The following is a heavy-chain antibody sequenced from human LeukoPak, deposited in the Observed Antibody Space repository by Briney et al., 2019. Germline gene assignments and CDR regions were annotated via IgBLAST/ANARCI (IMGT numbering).Heavy chain of an antibody. J-gene: IGHJ5*02. CDR3: ARQGNYDSPPGNS. CDR2: IYLGDSDT. CDR1: GRGVTYYW. D-gene: IGHD3-22*01. V-gene: IGHV5-51*01. Sequence: GESLKISCQGSGRGVTYYWIGWVRQMPGKGLEWMGIIYLGDSDTRYSPSFQGQVTISADNSITTTYLQWSSLKGSDTAMYYCARQGNYDSPPGNSWGQGTLVTVS.